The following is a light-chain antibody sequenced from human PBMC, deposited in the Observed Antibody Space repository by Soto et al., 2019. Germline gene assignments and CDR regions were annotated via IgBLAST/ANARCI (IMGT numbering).Light chain of an antibody. CDR2: GAS. V-gene: IGKV3-15*01. J-gene: IGKJ4*01. Sequence: EIVMTQSRATLSVSPGETATLSCRASQSVSSNLAWYQQKPGQAPSLLIYGASTRATDIPPRFSGSGSGTEFTLTITSLQSEDFAVYYCQQYKNWPPLTFGGGTKVDIK. CDR3: QQYKNWPPLT. CDR1: QSVSSN.